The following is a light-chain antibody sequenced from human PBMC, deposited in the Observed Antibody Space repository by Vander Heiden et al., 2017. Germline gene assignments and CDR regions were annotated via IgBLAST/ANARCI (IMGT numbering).Light chain of an antibody. CDR1: SPNIGNNY. Sequence: QSVLTQPPSVSAAPGQKVTISCSGSSPNIGNNYVSWYQQLPGTAPKLLIYENNKRPSGIPDRFSGSKSGTSATLGITGLQTGDEADYYCGTWDSSLSASVFATGTKVSVL. J-gene: IGLJ1*01. CDR3: GTWDSSLSASV. V-gene: IGLV1-51*02. CDR2: ENN.